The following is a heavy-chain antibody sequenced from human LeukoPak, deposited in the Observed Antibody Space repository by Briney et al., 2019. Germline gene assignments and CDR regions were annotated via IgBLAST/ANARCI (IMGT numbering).Heavy chain of an antibody. D-gene: IGHD6-6*01. J-gene: IGHJ1*01. Sequence: SETLSLTCTVSGGSISSYYWSWLRQPPGKGLEWIGYIYYSGSTNYNPSLKSRVTISVDTSKNQFSLKLSSVTAADTAVYYCARDGVYSSSSPYFQYWGQGTLVTVSS. V-gene: IGHV4-59*01. CDR2: IYYSGST. CDR1: GGSISSYY. CDR3: ARDGVYSSSSPYFQY.